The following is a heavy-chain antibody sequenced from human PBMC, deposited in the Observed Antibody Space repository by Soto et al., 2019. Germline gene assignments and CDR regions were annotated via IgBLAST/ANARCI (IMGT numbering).Heavy chain of an antibody. V-gene: IGHV1-18*01. D-gene: IGHD3-3*01. CDR2: ISAYNGNT. CDR3: ARDYDFWSGYYDAFDI. Sequence: SVKVSCKASGYTFTSYGISWVRQAPGQGLEWMGWISAYNGNTNYAQKLQGRVTMTTDTSTSTAYMELRSLRSDDTAVYYCARDYDFWSGYYDAFDIWGQGTMVTVSS. CDR1: GYTFTSYG. J-gene: IGHJ3*02.